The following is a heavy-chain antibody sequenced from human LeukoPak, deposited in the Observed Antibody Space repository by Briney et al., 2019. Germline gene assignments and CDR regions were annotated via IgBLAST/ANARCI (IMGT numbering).Heavy chain of an antibody. CDR1: GGSISSGDYY. J-gene: IGHJ3*02. CDR2: SSYSGST. V-gene: IGHV4-39*01. D-gene: IGHD3-16*01. CDR3: ARRNIMTHVFDI. Sequence: SQTLSLTCTVSGGSISSGDYYWGWIRQPPGKGLEWIGSSSYSGSTYYNPSLKSRVTISVDTSKNQFSLKMSSVTAADTAVYYCARRNIMTHVFDIWGQGTMVTVSS.